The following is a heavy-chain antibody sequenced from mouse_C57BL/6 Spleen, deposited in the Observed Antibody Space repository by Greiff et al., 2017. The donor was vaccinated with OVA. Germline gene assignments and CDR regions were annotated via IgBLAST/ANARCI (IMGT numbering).Heavy chain of an antibody. Sequence: QVQLKQSGAELARPGASVKLSCKASGYTFTSYGISWVKQRTGPGLEWIGEIYPRSGNTYYNEKFKSQATLTAAKSSSTAYMELRSLTSEDSAVYFCARSGDFDYDYDVGYAMDYWGQGTSVTVSS. J-gene: IGHJ4*01. V-gene: IGHV1-81*01. CDR3: ARSGDFDYDYDVGYAMDY. CDR1: GYTFTSYG. D-gene: IGHD2-4*01. CDR2: IYPRSGNT.